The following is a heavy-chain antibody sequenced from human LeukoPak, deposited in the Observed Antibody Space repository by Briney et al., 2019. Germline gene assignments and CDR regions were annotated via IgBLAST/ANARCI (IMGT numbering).Heavy chain of an antibody. D-gene: IGHD1-26*01. Sequence: GGSLRLSCAASGFTFSSYWMHWVRQAPGMGLVWVSRINSDGTYTSYADSVKGRFTISRGNAKNTLYLQMNGLRAEDTAVYYCLASGSRYEQRNWGQGTLVTVSS. V-gene: IGHV3-74*01. CDR2: INSDGTYT. CDR1: GFTFSSYW. J-gene: IGHJ4*02. CDR3: LASGSRYEQRN.